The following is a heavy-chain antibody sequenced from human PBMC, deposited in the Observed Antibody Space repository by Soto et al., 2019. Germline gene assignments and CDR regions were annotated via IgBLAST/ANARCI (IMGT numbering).Heavy chain of an antibody. CDR2: VFRSGDT. V-gene: IGHV4-4*02. D-gene: IGHD2-15*01. Sequence: QMQLQESGPGLVKPSETLSLTCTVSGFSIAHGPWWSWVRQSPGKGLEWIGEVFRSGDTNYNPSLKSRVTISMDTSNNQFSLKLASVTAADTAGYYCATDLVGVLYCLSPWGQGTLVIVSS. CDR3: ATDLVGVLYCLSP. CDR1: GFSIAHGPW. J-gene: IGHJ5*02.